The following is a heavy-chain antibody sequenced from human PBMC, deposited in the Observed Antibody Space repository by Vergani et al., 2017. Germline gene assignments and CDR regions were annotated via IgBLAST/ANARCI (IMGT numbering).Heavy chain of an antibody. Sequence: EVQLVESGGGSVQSGGSLRLSCVASGFSFNTYWMHWVRQVPGKGLMWVERIDEFGNRATYGDFGTGRFTRSRDKAKNTVFMQMNSLKDEDTAVYYCTTAGGLYYLHGEYFQYWGRGTLVSVSS. J-gene: IGHJ1*01. CDR2: IDEFGNRA. CDR1: GFSFNTYW. CDR3: TTAGGLYYLHGEYFQY. V-gene: IGHV3-74*03. D-gene: IGHD3-10*01.